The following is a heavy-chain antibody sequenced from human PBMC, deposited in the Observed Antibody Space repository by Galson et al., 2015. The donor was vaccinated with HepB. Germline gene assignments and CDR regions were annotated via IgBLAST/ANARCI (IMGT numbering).Heavy chain of an antibody. CDR2: INAGNGNT. CDR1: GFTFSSYA. Sequence: SCAASGFTFSSYAMHWVRQAPGQRLEWMGWINAGNGNTKYSQKFQGRVTITRDTSASTAYMELSSLRSEDTAVYYCAGDNLYCSSTSCYYGMDVWGQGTTVTVS. CDR3: AGDNLYCSSTSCYYGMDV. D-gene: IGHD2-2*01. J-gene: IGHJ6*02. V-gene: IGHV1-3*01.